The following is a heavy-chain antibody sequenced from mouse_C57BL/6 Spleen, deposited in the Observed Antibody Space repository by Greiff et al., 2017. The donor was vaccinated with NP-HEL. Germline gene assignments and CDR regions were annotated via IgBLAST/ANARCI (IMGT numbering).Heavy chain of an antibody. Sequence: VQRVESGPGLVAPSQSLSITCTVSGFSLTSYGVDWVRQPPGKGLEWLGVIWGGGSTTYNSALMSRLSISKDNSKSQVFLKMNSLQTDDTAMYYCAKHSYGPTGYYAMDYWGQGTSVTVSS. CDR3: AKHSYGPTGYYAMDY. CDR1: GFSLTSYG. J-gene: IGHJ4*01. V-gene: IGHV2-9*01. CDR2: IWGGGST. D-gene: IGHD1-1*01.